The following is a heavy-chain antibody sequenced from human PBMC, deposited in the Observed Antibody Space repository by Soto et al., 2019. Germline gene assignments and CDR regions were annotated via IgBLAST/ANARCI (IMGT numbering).Heavy chain of an antibody. Sequence: QITLKESGPTLVKPTQTLTLTCTFSGFSLTNNGEAVGWFRQSPGKALEWLVLIYWDDDNRYNPTLRTRLSTIKDTSKNQVVLTLTNMDPVDTATYYCARYVATSPAGWFEPWGQGIPVTVSS. CDR3: ARYVATSPAGWFEP. J-gene: IGHJ5*02. CDR2: IYWDDDN. CDR1: GFSLTNNGEA. D-gene: IGHD3-10*02. V-gene: IGHV2-5*02.